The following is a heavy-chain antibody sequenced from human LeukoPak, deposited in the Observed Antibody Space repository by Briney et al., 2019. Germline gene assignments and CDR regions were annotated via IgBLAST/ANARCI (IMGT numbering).Heavy chain of an antibody. Sequence: PGGSLRLPCAASGFTFSSYAMSWVRHAPGKGLEWVSAISGSGGSTYYADSVKGRFTISRDNSKNSLYLQMNSLRAEGTAVYYFAKDNDGWFAYGMDVWGQGATVTVSS. D-gene: IGHD3-10*01. CDR3: AKDNDGWFAYGMDV. CDR1: GFTFSSYA. CDR2: ISGSGGST. J-gene: IGHJ6*01. V-gene: IGHV3-23*01.